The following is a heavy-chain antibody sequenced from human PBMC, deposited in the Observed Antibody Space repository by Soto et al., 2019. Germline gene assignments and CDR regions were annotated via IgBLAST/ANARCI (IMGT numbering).Heavy chain of an antibody. CDR1: GGSISSSNW. J-gene: IGHJ4*02. D-gene: IGHD1-26*01. Sequence: SETLSLTCAVSGGSISSSNWWSWVRQPPGKGLEWIGEIYHSGSTTYNPSLKSRVTISVDKSKNQFSLKLSSVTAADTAVYYCARDGMVGASYCFDYWGQGTLVTVSS. CDR2: IYHSGST. CDR3: ARDGMVGASYCFDY. V-gene: IGHV4-4*02.